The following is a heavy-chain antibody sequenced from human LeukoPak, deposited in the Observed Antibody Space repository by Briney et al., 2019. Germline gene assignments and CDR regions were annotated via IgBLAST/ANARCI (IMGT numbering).Heavy chain of an antibody. Sequence: KPSETLSLTCAVSGGSISGHYWSWIRQPPGKGLEWIGYVYYSGKTYYSSSLRSRVTISVDTSKSHFSLKLTSVTAADTAVYYCARLLDNDTSGHPDTFDMWGQGTMVTVSS. V-gene: IGHV4-59*11. J-gene: IGHJ3*02. CDR1: GGSISGHY. CDR2: VYYSGKT. CDR3: ARLLDNDTSGHPDTFDM. D-gene: IGHD3-22*01.